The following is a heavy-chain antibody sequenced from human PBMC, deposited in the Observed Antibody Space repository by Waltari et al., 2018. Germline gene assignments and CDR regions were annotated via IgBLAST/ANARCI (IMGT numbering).Heavy chain of an antibody. D-gene: IGHD5-12*01. Sequence: QVQLQESGPGLVKPSETLSLTCTVSGGSISSHYWSWIRQPPGKGLEWIGYIYYSGSTNYNPSLKSRVTISADTSKNQFSLKLSSVTAADTAVYYCARVRGGYNRGGYFDLWGRGTLVTVSS. CDR1: GGSISSHY. CDR3: ARVRGGYNRGGYFDL. CDR2: IYYSGST. V-gene: IGHV4-59*11. J-gene: IGHJ2*01.